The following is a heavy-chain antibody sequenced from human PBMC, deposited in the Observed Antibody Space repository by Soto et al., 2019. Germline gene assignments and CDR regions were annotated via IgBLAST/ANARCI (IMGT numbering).Heavy chain of an antibody. V-gene: IGHV3-30*18. CDR3: AKGGYSSSWYPPHAFDI. Sequence: QVQLVESGGGVVQPGRSLRLSCAASGFTFSSYGMHWVRQAPGKGLEWVAVISYDGSNKYYADSVKGRFTISRDNSKNTLYLQMNSLRAEDTAVYYCAKGGYSSSWYPPHAFDIWGQGTMVTVSS. CDR2: ISYDGSNK. D-gene: IGHD6-13*01. J-gene: IGHJ3*02. CDR1: GFTFSSYG.